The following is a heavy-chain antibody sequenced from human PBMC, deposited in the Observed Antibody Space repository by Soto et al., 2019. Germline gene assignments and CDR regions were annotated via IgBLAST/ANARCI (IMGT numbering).Heavy chain of an antibody. CDR3: ARDLHGAFTTMVY. J-gene: IGHJ1*01. CDR2: VNPNGYTS. CDR1: GYTFSNYY. Sequence: ASVKVSCKASGYTFSNYYIHWVRQAPGQGLEWMGIVNPNGYTSTLAQKFQGRLTVTSDTSTNTVYMDLGSLTPEDTAVYLCARDLHGAFTTMVYWGQGTLVTVSS. V-gene: IGHV1-46*01. D-gene: IGHD5-18*01.